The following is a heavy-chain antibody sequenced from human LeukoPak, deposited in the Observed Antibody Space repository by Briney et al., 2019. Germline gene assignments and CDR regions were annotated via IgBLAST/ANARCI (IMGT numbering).Heavy chain of an antibody. CDR3: ARAMVRGVIIALLNY. D-gene: IGHD3-10*01. CDR1: GYTFTGYY. J-gene: IGHJ4*02. V-gene: IGHV1-2*02. Sequence: ASVKVSCKASGYTFTGYYMHWVRQAPGQGLEWMGWINPNSGGTNYAQKFQGRVTMTRDTSISTAYMELRRLRSDDTAVYYCARAMVRGVIIALLNYWGQGTLVTVSS. CDR2: INPNSGGT.